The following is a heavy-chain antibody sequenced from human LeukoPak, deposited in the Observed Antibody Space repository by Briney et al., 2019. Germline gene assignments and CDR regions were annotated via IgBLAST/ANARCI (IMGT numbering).Heavy chain of an antibody. J-gene: IGHJ4*02. CDR2: IKQDGSNK. CDR1: RFTFSSYW. D-gene: IGHD6-19*01. Sequence: GGSLRLSCAASRFTFSSYWMSWVRQAPGKGLEWVANIKQDGSNKYYADSVKGRFTISRDNSKNTLYLQMNSLRAEDTAVYYCAKGSIAVAGTVHFDYWGQGTLVTVSS. V-gene: IGHV3-7*03. CDR3: AKGSIAVAGTVHFDY.